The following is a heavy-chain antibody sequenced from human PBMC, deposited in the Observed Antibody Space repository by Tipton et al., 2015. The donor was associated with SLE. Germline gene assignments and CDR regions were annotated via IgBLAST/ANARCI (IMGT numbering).Heavy chain of an antibody. J-gene: IGHJ4*02. V-gene: IGHV3-30*04. CDR1: GFTFSSYP. CDR2: ISYDGSNK. Sequence: SLRLSCAASGFTFSSYPMHWVRQAPGKGLEWVAVISYDGSNKKYADSVKGRFTISRDNSRNTLYLQMNSLRAEDTAVYYCASQLPYCSGGSCYSYWGQGTLVTVSS. CDR3: ASQLPYCSGGSCYSY. D-gene: IGHD2-15*01.